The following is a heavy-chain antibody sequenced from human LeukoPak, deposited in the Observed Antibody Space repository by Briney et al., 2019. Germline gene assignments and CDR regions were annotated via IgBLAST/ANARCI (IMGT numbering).Heavy chain of an antibody. CDR3: AKASVAIPQYCNS. J-gene: IGHJ5*02. D-gene: IGHD2-2*02. Sequence: GESLRLSCEASGFTFGNYAMNWVRQAPGKGLEWVSTISGTGSSTYYADSAKGRFTISRDNSKDTLFPQLNSLTAADTAMYFCAKASVAIPQYCNSWGQGTLVTVSS. CDR1: GFTFGNYA. CDR2: ISGTGSST. V-gene: IGHV3-23*01.